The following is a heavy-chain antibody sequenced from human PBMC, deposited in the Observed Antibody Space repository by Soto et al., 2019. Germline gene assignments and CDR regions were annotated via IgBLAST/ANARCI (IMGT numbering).Heavy chain of an antibody. V-gene: IGHV2-5*02. CDR2: IYWDDDK. J-gene: IGHJ4*02. CDR1: GFSLSTSGVG. Sequence: QITLKESGPTLVKPTQTLTLTCTFSGFSLSTSGVGVGWIRQPPGKALEWLALIYWDDDKRYSTSLKSRLTITKDTSKHQVVLTMTNMDPVDTATYYCAHRLDRMYFDYWGQGTLVTVSS. D-gene: IGHD1-1*01. CDR3: AHRLDRMYFDY.